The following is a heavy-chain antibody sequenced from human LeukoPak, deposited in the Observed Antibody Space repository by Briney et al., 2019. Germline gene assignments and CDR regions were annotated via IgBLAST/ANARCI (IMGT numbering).Heavy chain of an antibody. Sequence: PSETLSLTCTVCGGSIRSYYCSSIRQPPGKGLEWIGYIYYSGSTNYNPSLKSRVTISVDTSKNQFSLKLSSVTAADTAVYYCASVGKQQLAYDYWGQGTLVTVSS. CDR1: GGSIRSYY. CDR3: ASVGKQQLAYDY. CDR2: IYYSGST. J-gene: IGHJ4*02. D-gene: IGHD6-13*01. V-gene: IGHV4-59*01.